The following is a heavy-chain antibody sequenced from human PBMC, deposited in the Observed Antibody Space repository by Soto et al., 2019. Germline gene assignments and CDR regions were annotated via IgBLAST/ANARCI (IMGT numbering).Heavy chain of an antibody. Sequence: QVQLVQSGAEVRKPGASVKVSCRASGYTFTSSDINWVRQATGQGPEWMGWMNPDSGHTGYAQKFQGRVTMTRDTXXSTAYMELSSLSSEDPAVYYCARIGDSHWNDGMDVWGQGTTVTVSS. V-gene: IGHV1-8*01. J-gene: IGHJ6*02. D-gene: IGHD1-1*01. CDR3: ARIGDSHWNDGMDV. CDR2: MNPDSGHT. CDR1: GYTFTSSD.